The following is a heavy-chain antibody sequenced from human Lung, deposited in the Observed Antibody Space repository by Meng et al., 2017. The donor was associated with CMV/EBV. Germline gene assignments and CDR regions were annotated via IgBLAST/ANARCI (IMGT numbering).Heavy chain of an antibody. CDR2: IPHRGSS. CDR3: LRRSGGSV. Sequence: QGQLRESGPALVKPSETLSPTRAVSCDSITNPNWWAWVRQPPGKGLEWIGEIPHRGSSAYNPSLKSRVSMSIDKSKNQFSLKLTSVTAADTAVYHCLRRSGGSVWGQGTLVTVSS. D-gene: IGHD3-10*01. CDR1: CDSITNPNW. V-gene: IGHV4-4*02. J-gene: IGHJ1*01.